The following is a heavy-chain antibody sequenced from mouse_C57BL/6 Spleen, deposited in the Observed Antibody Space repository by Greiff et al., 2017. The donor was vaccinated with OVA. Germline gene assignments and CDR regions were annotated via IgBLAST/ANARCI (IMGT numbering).Heavy chain of an antibody. D-gene: IGHD1-1*01. CDR2: INPSNGGT. CDR1: GYTFTSYW. J-gene: IGHJ4*01. CDR3: AIYGSSSYYYAMDY. Sequence: QVQLQQPGTELVKPGASVKLSCKASGYTFTSYWMHWVKQRPGQGLEWIGNINPSNGGTNYNEKFKSKATLTVDKSSSPAYMQLSSLKSEDSAVYYCAIYGSSSYYYAMDYWGQGTSVTVAS. V-gene: IGHV1-53*01.